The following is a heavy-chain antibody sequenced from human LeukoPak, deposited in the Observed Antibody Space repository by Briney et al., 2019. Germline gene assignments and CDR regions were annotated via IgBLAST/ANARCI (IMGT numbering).Heavy chain of an antibody. CDR3: ARAPGSTSCYGAPCYYYYYMDV. J-gene: IGHJ6*03. CDR1: GYTFTGYY. Sequence: ASVKVSCKASGYTFTGYYMHWVRQAPGQGLEWMGWINPNSGGTNYAQKFQGRVTMTRDTSISTAYMELSRLRSDDTAVYYCARAPGSTSCYGAPCYYYYYMDVWGKGTTVTVSS. V-gene: IGHV1-2*02. CDR2: INPNSGGT. D-gene: IGHD2-2*01.